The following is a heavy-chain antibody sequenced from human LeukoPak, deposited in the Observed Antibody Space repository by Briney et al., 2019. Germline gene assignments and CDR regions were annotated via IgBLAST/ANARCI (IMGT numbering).Heavy chain of an antibody. J-gene: IGHJ4*02. CDR1: GFTFTSYS. D-gene: IGHD3-10*01. CDR2: ITYNGYYK. CDR3: ARDLSPVVRASPMGY. V-gene: IGHV3-30*03. Sequence: GGSLRLSCVASGFTFTSYSMHWVRQAPGKGLEWVALITYNGYYKYYSDSVKGRFTISSDTSKNTLYLQMNSLRAEDTAVYYCARDLSPVVRASPMGYWGQGTLVTVSS.